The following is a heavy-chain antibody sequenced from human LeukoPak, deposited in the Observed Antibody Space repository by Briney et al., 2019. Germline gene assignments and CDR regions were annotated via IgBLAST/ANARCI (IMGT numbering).Heavy chain of an antibody. CDR1: GGSISSYY. CDR2: INHSGST. J-gene: IGHJ4*02. V-gene: IGHV4-34*01. Sequence: PSETLSLTCTVSGGSISSYYWSWIRQPPGKGLEWIGEINHSGSTNYNPSLKSRVTISVDTSKNQFSLKLSSVTAADTAVYYCARGRISSGAKYYFDYWGQGTLVTVSS. CDR3: ARGRISSGAKYYFDY. D-gene: IGHD2-15*01.